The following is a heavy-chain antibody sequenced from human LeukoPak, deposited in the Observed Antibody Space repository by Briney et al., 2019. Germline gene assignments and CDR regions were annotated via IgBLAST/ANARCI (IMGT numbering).Heavy chain of an antibody. CDR2: IYPGVSDT. CDR3: AREAYCGGDCYLDAFDI. V-gene: IGHV5-51*01. Sequence: GESLKISCKGSGYSFTSYWIGWVRQMPGKGLEWMGIIYPGVSDTRYSPSFQGQVTISADKSISTAYLQWSSLKASDTAMYYCAREAYCGGDCYLDAFDIWGQGTMVTVSS. J-gene: IGHJ3*02. CDR1: GYSFTSYW. D-gene: IGHD2-21*02.